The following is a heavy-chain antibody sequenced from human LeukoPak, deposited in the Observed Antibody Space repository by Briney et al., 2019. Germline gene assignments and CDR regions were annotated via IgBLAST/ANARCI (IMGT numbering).Heavy chain of an antibody. CDR3: VRESDVWSGPGIGRPLDV. D-gene: IGHD3-3*01. Sequence: PGGSLRLSCLASGFAFSNSWMTWVRQAPGRGLEWVANIKEDGSDKQYVDSVRGRFTISRDYAKNSVSLQMDGLRAEDTAVYHCVRESDVWSGPGIGRPLDVWGKGTTVTVSS. CDR2: IKEDGSDK. CDR1: GFAFSNSW. V-gene: IGHV3-7*01. J-gene: IGHJ6*04.